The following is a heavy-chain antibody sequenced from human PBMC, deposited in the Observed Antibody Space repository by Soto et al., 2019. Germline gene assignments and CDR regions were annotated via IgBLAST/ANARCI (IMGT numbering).Heavy chain of an antibody. CDR1: GYTLNTYY. CDR3: GRGTTVKKGNY. J-gene: IGHJ4*02. V-gene: IGHV1-18*04. D-gene: IGHD4-17*01. CDR2: ISAYNGNT. Sequence: ASVKVSCKPSGYTLNTYYLHWVRQAPGQGLEWMGWISAYNGNTNYAQKLQGRVTMTTDTSTSTAYMELRSLRSDDTAVYYCGRGTTVKKGNYGGRGPLVPVSS.